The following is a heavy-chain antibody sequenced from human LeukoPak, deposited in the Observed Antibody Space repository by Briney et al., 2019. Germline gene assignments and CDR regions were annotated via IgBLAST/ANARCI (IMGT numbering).Heavy chain of an antibody. CDR2: IYYSGST. Sequence: SETLSLTCTVSGGSISSTNYYWGWIRQPPGKGLEWIGNIYYSGSTYYNPSLRSRVTMSVDTSKNQFSLKLSSVTAADTALYFCARIPTNAVPAAHNGFDIWGQGTMVTVSS. V-gene: IGHV4-39*01. J-gene: IGHJ3*02. CDR1: GGSISSTNYY. D-gene: IGHD2-2*01. CDR3: ARIPTNAVPAAHNGFDI.